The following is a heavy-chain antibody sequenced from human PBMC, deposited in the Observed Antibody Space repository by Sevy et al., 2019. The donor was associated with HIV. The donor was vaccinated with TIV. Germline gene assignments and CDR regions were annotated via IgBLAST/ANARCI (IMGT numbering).Heavy chain of an antibody. CDR1: GFTFSSYD. V-gene: IGHV3-13*01. D-gene: IGHD3-3*01. J-gene: IGHJ6*02. CDR3: AGGNPPSSDFWSGYYVYYYYGMDV. CDR2: IGTAGDT. Sequence: GGSLRLSCAASGFTFSSYDMHWVRQATGKGLEWVSAIGTAGDTYYPGSVKGRFTISRENAKNSLYLQMNSLRAGDTAVYYCAGGNPPSSDFWSGYYVYYYYGMDVWGQGTTVTVSS.